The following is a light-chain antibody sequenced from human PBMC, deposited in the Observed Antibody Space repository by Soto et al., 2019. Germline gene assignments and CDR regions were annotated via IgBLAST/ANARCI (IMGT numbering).Light chain of an antibody. J-gene: IGLJ1*01. CDR2: SNN. CDR1: SSNIGSNT. V-gene: IGLV1-44*01. Sequence: QSVLTQPPSASGTPGQRVTISCSGSSSNIGSNTVNWYQQLPGTAPKLLIYSNNQRPSGVPDRFSGSKSGTSASLAISGLQSEDEADYYCAACDDSLNGSYVFGTGTKVPVL. CDR3: AACDDSLNGSYV.